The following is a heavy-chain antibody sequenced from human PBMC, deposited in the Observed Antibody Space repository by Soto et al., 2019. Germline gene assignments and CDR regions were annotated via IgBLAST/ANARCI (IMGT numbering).Heavy chain of an antibody. D-gene: IGHD6-19*01. V-gene: IGHV3-30-3*01. CDR2: ISYDGSNK. J-gene: IGHJ4*02. Sequence: QVQLVESGGGVVQPGRSLRLSCAASGFTFSSYAMHWVRQAPGKGLEWVAVISYDGSNKYYADSVKGPFTISRDNSKNPLYLPMHSLGSEDTAMYYCAGGSEYSSGWSRARENYWGRGTLYTVSS. CDR3: AGGSEYSSGWSRARENY. CDR1: GFTFSSYA.